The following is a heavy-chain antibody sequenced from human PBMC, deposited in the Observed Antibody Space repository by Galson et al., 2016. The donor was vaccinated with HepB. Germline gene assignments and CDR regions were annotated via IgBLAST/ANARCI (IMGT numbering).Heavy chain of an antibody. V-gene: IGHV4-34*01. Sequence: LRLSCAASGFTFSVYSMNWVRQPPGKGLEWIGEIYHSGSTNYNPSLKSRVTISVDKSKNQFSLKLSSVTAADTAVYYCARGRGYSYGLPYYYYGMDVWGQGTTVTVSS. D-gene: IGHD5-18*01. CDR1: GFTFSVYS. CDR3: ARGRGYSYGLPYYYYGMDV. J-gene: IGHJ6*02. CDR2: IYHSGST.